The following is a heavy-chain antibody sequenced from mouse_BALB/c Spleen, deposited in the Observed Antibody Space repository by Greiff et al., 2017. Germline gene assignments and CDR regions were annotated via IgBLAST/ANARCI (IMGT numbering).Heavy chain of an antibody. Sequence: VQLQQSGPELMKPGASVKISCKASGYSFTSYYMHWVKQSHGKSLEWIGYIDPFNGGTSYNQKFKGKATLTEDKSASTAYMHLSSLTSEDSAVYYCATSAYSGYYGYAMDYWGQGTSVTVSS. V-gene: IGHV1S135*01. J-gene: IGHJ4*01. CDR3: ATSAYSGYYGYAMDY. CDR1: GYSFTSYY. CDR2: IDPFNGGT. D-gene: IGHD2-10*01.